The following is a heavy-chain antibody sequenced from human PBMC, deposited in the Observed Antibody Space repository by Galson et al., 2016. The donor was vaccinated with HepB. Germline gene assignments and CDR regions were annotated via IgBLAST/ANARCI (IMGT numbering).Heavy chain of an antibody. CDR2: IIPILGMA. J-gene: IGHJ4*02. CDR1: GVTFINYA. D-gene: IGHD3-22*01. Sequence: SVKVSCKASGVTFINYAFSWVRQAPGQGLEWMGRIIPILGMANYAQKFQGRVTITADESTSTAYMELSSLRSEDTAVYYCARDYYDSSGYYPLLDYWGQGTLVTVSS. CDR3: ARDYYDSSGYYPLLDY. V-gene: IGHV1-69*04.